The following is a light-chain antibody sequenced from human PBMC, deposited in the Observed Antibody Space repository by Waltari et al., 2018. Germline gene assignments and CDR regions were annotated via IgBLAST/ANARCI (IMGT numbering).Light chain of an antibody. CDR1: QSIITW. CDR3: QQYKSYCT. J-gene: IGKJ1*01. CDR2: KAS. Sequence: DLQMTQSPSTLSASVGDRVTITCRASQSIITWLAWYPQIPGKAPKLLIYKASSLESGVPSRFSGSRYATEFSHTISSLQPDDFATYYCQQYKSYCTFGQGTKVAI. V-gene: IGKV1-5*03.